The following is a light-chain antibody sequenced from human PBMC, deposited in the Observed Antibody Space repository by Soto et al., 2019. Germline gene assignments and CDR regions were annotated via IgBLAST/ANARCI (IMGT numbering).Light chain of an antibody. CDR1: QSIHRW. CDR2: DAS. J-gene: IGKJ2*01. V-gene: IGKV1-5*01. Sequence: DIQMTQSPSTLSASVGDRVTITCRASQSIHRWLAWYQQKAGKAPKVLIYDASSLDSGVPSRFSGSGSGTEFTLTISSLQPDDFATYYCQQYNTYPVTFGQGTKLVI. CDR3: QQYNTYPVT.